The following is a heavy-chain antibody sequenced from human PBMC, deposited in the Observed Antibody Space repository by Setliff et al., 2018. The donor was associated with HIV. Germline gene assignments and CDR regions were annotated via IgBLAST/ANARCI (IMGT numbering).Heavy chain of an antibody. V-gene: IGHV1-69*13. D-gene: IGHD2-21*02. CDR3: ARGLAYCGGDCYPGSHYYYYYGMDV. CDR2: IIPIFCTA. CDR1: GGTFSSYA. J-gene: IGHJ6*02. Sequence: SVKVSCKASGGTFSSYAISWVRQAPGQGLEWMGGIIPIFCTANYARKFQGRVTITADESTSTADMELSSLRSEDTAVYYCARGLAYCGGDCYPGSHYYYYYGMDVWGQGTTVTVS.